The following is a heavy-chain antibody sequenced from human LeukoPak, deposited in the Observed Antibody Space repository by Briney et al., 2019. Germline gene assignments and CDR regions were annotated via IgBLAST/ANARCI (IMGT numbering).Heavy chain of an antibody. D-gene: IGHD6-19*01. Sequence: GGSLRLSCAASGFTFSSYGMHWVRQAPGKGLEGVAVISYDGSNKYYADSVKGRFTISRDNSKNTLYLQMNSLRAEDTAVYYCARDIQPGIAVAGLDYWGQGTPVTVSS. CDR1: GFTFSSYG. CDR3: ARDIQPGIAVAGLDY. V-gene: IGHV3-30*03. J-gene: IGHJ4*02. CDR2: ISYDGSNK.